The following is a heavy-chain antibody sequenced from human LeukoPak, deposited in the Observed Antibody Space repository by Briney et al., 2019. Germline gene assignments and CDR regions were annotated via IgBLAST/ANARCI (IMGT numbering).Heavy chain of an antibody. CDR2: INHSGST. CDR1: GGSFSGYY. V-gene: IGHV4-34*01. Sequence: PSETLSLTCAVYGGSFSGYYWSWIRQPPGKGLEWIGEINHSGSTNYNPSLKSRVTISVDTSKNQFSLKLSSVTAADTAVYYCARVNDCSGSSCFSRWFDPWGQGTLITVSS. D-gene: IGHD2-15*01. J-gene: IGHJ5*02. CDR3: ARVNDCSGSSCFSRWFDP.